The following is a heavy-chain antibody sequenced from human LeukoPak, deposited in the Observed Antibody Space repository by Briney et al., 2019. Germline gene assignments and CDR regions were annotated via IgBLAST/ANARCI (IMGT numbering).Heavy chain of an antibody. V-gene: IGHV4-34*01. J-gene: IGHJ4*02. Sequence: TSETLSLTCAVYGESFSGYYWSWIRQPPGKGQKWIGEINHSGITNYNPSLKSRVTISLDTSRSQFSLMLSSVTAADTAVYYCARGKYDSGGYYLDYWGQGTLVTVSS. CDR3: ARGKYDSGGYYLDY. CDR2: INHSGIT. D-gene: IGHD3-22*01. CDR1: GESFSGYY.